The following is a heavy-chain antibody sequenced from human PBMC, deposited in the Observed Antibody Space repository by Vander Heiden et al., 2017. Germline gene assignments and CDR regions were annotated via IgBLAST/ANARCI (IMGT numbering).Heavy chain of an antibody. J-gene: IGHJ3*02. V-gene: IGHV5-51*01. Sequence: EVQLVQSGAEVKKPGESLKISCKGSGYRFTRYWIGWVRQMPGKGLEWMGIIYPGDSDTRYSPSFQGQVTISVDNSINTAYVEWSSLKASDTVMYYCARPPYTWYYGSGSYYDGGHDSSAIWGQGTMVTVSS. CDR3: ARPPYTWYYGSGSYYDGGHDSSAI. D-gene: IGHD3-10*01. CDR2: IYPGDSDT. CDR1: GYRFTRYW.